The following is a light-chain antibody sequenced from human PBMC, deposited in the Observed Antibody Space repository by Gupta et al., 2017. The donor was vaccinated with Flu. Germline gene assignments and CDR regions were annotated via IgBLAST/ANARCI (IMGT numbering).Light chain of an antibody. CDR3: QRYGHSLTWT. J-gene: IGKJ1*01. Sequence: PLFLSAGDRDNLTCRASQRVSSDYLAWYQQKHGQAPRLLIYGAASRATGIPDRFSGSGAGTEVTLTISRREQEDFAVYYCQRYGHSLTWTFGQGTKVEIK. CDR2: GAA. V-gene: IGKV3-20*01. CDR1: QRVSSDY.